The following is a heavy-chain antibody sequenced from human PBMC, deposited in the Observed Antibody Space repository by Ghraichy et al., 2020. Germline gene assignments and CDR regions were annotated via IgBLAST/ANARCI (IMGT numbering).Heavy chain of an antibody. CDR1: GFTFNSYS. J-gene: IGHJ5*02. CDR3: SKSIAARLDWFDP. V-gene: IGHV3-21*01. CDR2: ISSSGSYI. D-gene: IGHD6-6*01. Sequence: GESLNISCAASGFTFNSYSMNWVRQAPGKGLEWVSSISSSGSYIYYADSVKGRFTVSRDNAKNSLYLQMNSLRAEDTAVYYCSKSIAARLDWFDPWGQGTLVTVSS.